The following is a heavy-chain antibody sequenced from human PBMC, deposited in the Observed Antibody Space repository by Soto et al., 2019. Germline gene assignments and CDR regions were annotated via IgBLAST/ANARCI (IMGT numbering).Heavy chain of an antibody. Sequence: LRLSCAASGFTFSTYAMSWVRQAPGKGLEWVSSFSGPGGGPYYADSVKGRFTISRDDSKNTLYLQMNSLRAEDTAVYYCAREQYSMVRGVIPYWGQGTLVTVSS. CDR3: AREQYSMVRGVIPY. J-gene: IGHJ4*02. CDR2: FSGPGGGP. V-gene: IGHV3-23*01. CDR1: GFTFSTYA. D-gene: IGHD3-10*01.